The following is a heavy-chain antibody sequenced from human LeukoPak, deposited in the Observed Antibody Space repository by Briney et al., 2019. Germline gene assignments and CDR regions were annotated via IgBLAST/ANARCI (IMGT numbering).Heavy chain of an antibody. CDR3: AKGPAVLLWFGELSPDNWFDP. CDR1: GFTFSSYA. V-gene: IGHV3-30*04. Sequence: GGSLRLSCAASGFTFSSYAMHWVRQAPGKGLEWVAVISYDGSNKYYADSVKGRFTISRDNSKNTLYLQMNSLRAEDTAVYYCAKGPAVLLWFGELSPDNWFDPWGQGTLVTVSS. J-gene: IGHJ5*02. CDR2: ISYDGSNK. D-gene: IGHD3-10*01.